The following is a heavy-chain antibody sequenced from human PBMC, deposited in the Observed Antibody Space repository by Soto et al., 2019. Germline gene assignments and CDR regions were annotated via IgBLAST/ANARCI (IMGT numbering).Heavy chain of an antibody. V-gene: IGHV3-48*03. CDR2: ISSGGNPT. Sequence: SCAGSGFTFSVYEMNWVRQAPGKGLEWVSYISSGGNPTYYADSVKGRFTISRDNAKNTLYLQMNSLRAEDTAIYYCARDSSAWRRFDSWGQGTLVTVSS. D-gene: IGHD6-19*01. CDR3: ARDSSAWRRFDS. J-gene: IGHJ4*02. CDR1: GFTFSVYE.